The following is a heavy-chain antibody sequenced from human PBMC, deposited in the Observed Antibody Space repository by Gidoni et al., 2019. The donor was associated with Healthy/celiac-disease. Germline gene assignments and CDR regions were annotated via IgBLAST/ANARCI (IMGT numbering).Heavy chain of an antibody. CDR1: GFTFSSYS. CDR3: ARGALGYSGSRWAFDI. Sequence: EVQLVESGGGLVKPGGSLRLSRSASGFTFSSYSMKWVRQAPGKGLEWVSSISSSSSYIYYADSVKGRFTISRDNAKNSLYLQMNSLRAEDTAVYYCARGALGYSGSRWAFDIWGQGTMVTVSS. V-gene: IGHV3-21*01. D-gene: IGHD1-26*01. CDR2: ISSSSSYI. J-gene: IGHJ3*02.